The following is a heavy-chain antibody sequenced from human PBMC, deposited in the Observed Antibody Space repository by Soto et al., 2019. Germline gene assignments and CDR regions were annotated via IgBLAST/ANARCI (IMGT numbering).Heavy chain of an antibody. D-gene: IGHD6-19*01. V-gene: IGHV2-26*01. CDR2: IFSNDEK. J-gene: IGHJ5*02. CDR3: ARVTYSSGLNWFDP. Sequence: QVTLKESGPVLVNPTETLTLTCTVSGFSLSNARMGVSWIRQPPGKALEWLAHIFSNDEKSYSTSLKSRLTISKDTSKSQVVLTMTNMDPVDTATYYCARVTYSSGLNWFDPWGQGTLVTVSS. CDR1: GFSLSNARMG.